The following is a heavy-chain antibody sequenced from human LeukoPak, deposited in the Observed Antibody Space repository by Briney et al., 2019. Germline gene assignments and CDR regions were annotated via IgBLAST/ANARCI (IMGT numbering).Heavy chain of an antibody. CDR2: IYSGGST. Sequence: GGSLRLSCAASGFTVSSNHMSWFRQAPGKGLEWVSVIYSGGSTDYADSVKGRFTISRDNLKNTLYLQMNTLRAEDTAVYYCARGPAGYNWGQGTLVTVSS. CDR3: ARGPAGYN. CDR1: GFTVSSNH. J-gene: IGHJ4*02. D-gene: IGHD1-1*01. V-gene: IGHV3-53*01.